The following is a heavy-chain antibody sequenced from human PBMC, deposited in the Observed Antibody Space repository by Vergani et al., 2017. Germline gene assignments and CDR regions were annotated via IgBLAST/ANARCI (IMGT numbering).Heavy chain of an antibody. CDR3: TTDKDYDYVWVSYRVDY. CDR1: GFTFSNAW. D-gene: IGHD3-16*02. CDR2: IKSKTDGGTT. V-gene: IGHV3-15*01. J-gene: IGHJ4*02. Sequence: EVQLVESGGGLVKPGGSLRLSCAASGFTFSNAWMSWVRQAPGKGLEWVGRIKSKTDGGTTDYAAPVKGRFTISRDDSKNTLYLQMNSLKTEDTAVYYCTTDKDYDYVWVSYRVDYWGQGTLVTVSS.